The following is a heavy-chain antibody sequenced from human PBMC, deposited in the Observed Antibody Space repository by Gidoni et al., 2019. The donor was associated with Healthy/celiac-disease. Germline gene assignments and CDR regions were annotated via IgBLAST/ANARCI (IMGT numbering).Heavy chain of an antibody. D-gene: IGHD3-22*01. CDR2: IYYSGST. J-gene: IGHJ4*02. Sequence: QVQLQESGPGLVKPSETLSLTCTVSGGSIRRYYWSWIRQPPGKGLEWIGYIYYSGSTNYNPSLKSRVTISVDTSKNQFSLKLSSVTAADTAVYYCARRGHYYDSSGYYYGAAFDYWGQGTLVTVSS. V-gene: IGHV4-59*01. CDR3: ARRGHYYDSSGYYYGAAFDY. CDR1: GGSIRRYY.